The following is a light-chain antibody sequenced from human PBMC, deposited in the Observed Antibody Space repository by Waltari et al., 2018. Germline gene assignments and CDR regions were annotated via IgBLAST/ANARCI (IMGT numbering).Light chain of an antibody. Sequence: QSALTQPASVSGSPGQSITISCTGTSSDVGTYNLVSWYQKHPGKAPKFMIYEVSKRSSWFSIRFPGSKSGNTASLTISGLQAEDEAAYYCCSYAGSSTWVFGGGTKLTVL. V-gene: IGLV2-23*02. CDR2: EVS. CDR3: CSYAGSSTWV. CDR1: SSDVGTYNL. J-gene: IGLJ3*02.